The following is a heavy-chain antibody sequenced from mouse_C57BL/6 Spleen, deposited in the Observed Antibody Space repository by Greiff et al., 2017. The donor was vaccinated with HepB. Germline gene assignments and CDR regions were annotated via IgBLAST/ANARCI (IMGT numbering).Heavy chain of an antibody. CDR1: GYAFTNYL. J-gene: IGHJ2*01. CDR3: ARMNPSYFDY. V-gene: IGHV1-54*01. CDR2: INPGSGGT. Sequence: QVQLQQSGAELVRPGTSVKVSCKASGYAFTNYLIEWVKQRPGQGLEWIGVINPGSGGTNYNEKFKGKATLTADQSSSTAYMQLSSLTSEDSAVYVCARMNPSYFDYWGHVTTLTVSS.